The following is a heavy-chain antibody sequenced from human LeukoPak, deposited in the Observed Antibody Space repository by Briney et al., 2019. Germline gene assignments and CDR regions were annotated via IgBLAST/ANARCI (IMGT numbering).Heavy chain of an antibody. V-gene: IGHV1-8*01. CDR1: RYTFTSYD. CDR3: ARLSQTPDYYSNGGYYYLGY. J-gene: IGHJ4*02. CDR2: MNPNTGRT. D-gene: IGHD3-22*01. Sequence: ASVKVSCKASRYTFTSYDINWVREAAGQGLEWMGWMNPNTGRTGIAQKFQGRLTMTRDTSISTAYMEQSSLRSEDTAVYYCARLSQTPDYYSNGGYYYLGYWGQGTPVTVSS.